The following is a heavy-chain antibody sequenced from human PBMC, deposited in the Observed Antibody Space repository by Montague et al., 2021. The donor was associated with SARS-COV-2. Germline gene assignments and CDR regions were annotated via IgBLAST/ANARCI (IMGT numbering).Heavy chain of an antibody. CDR3: ARLKRYFDSSGSPSAFDF. CDR1: GGSITNNIDY. CDR2: IYYTGNT. V-gene: IGHV4-39*02. J-gene: IGHJ3*01. D-gene: IGHD3-22*01. Sequence: SETLSLTCTVSGGSITNNIDYWAWIRQPPGKGLEWIGSIYYTGNTYYNPSLKSRVTISVVTSKNHFTLKLSSVTAGETAVYYCARLKRYFDSSGSPSAFDFWGQGTKVTVSS.